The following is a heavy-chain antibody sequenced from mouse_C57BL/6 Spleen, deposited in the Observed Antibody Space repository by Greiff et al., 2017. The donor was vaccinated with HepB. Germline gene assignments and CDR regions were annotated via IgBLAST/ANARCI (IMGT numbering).Heavy chain of an antibody. CDR1: GYSFTDYN. D-gene: IGHD2-3*01. CDR3: ARQISSMMVTTYWYFDV. V-gene: IGHV1-39*01. J-gene: IGHJ1*03. Sequence: VQLQQSGPELVKPGASVKISCKASGYSFTDYNMNWVKQSNGKSLEWIGVINPNYGTTSYNQKFKGKATLTVDQSSSTAYMQLNSLTSEDSAVYYCARQISSMMVTTYWYFDVWGTGTTVTVSS. CDR2: INPNYGTT.